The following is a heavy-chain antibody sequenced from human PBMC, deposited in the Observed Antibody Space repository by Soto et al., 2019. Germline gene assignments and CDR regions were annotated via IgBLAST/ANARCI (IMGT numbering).Heavy chain of an antibody. Sequence: PSETLSLTCTVSGGSISSGDYYWSWIRQPPGKGLEWIGYIYYSGSTYYNPSLKSRVTISVDTSNNQFSLTLSSVTAADTAVYYCARVIVYSSSCTAYDAFDIWGQGTMVSVSS. CDR3: ARVIVYSSSCTAYDAFDI. CDR1: GGSISSGDYY. V-gene: IGHV4-30-4*01. D-gene: IGHD6-13*01. CDR2: IYYSGST. J-gene: IGHJ3*02.